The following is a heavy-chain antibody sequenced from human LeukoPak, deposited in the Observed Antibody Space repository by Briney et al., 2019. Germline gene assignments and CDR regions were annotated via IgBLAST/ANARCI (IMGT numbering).Heavy chain of an antibody. Sequence: ASVKVSCKASGGTFSSYAISWVRQAPGQGLEWMGWINPNSGGTNYAQKFQGRVTMTRDTSISTAYMELSRLRSDDTAVYYCARILYSSAFDIWGQGTMVTVSS. V-gene: IGHV1-2*02. D-gene: IGHD2-8*01. CDR1: GGTFSSYA. J-gene: IGHJ3*02. CDR3: ARILYSSAFDI. CDR2: INPNSGGT.